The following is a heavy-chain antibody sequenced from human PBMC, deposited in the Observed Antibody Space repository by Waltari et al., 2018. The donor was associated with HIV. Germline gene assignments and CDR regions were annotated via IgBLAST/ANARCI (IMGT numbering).Heavy chain of an antibody. D-gene: IGHD3-22*01. Sequence: EVQLVESGGGLVQPGGSLRLSCAASGFTFTSYWMHWVRKAPGKGPVCVSRINSDGSSTSYADSVKGRFTISRDNAKNTLYLQMNSLRAEDTAVYYCARQRATYYYDSSGYPYYYYYGMDVWGQGTTVTVSS. J-gene: IGHJ6*02. CDR1: GFTFTSYW. V-gene: IGHV3-74*01. CDR2: INSDGSST. CDR3: ARQRATYYYDSSGYPYYYYYGMDV.